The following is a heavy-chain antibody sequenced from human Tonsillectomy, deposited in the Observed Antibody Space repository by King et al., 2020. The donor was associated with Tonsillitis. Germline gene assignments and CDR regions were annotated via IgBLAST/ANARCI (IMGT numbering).Heavy chain of an antibody. J-gene: IGHJ4*02. V-gene: IGHV3-30*18. CDR1: GFTFSNYG. CDR3: AKGTAAFDFWSGYDY. CDR2: ISFDGKHK. Sequence: VQLVESGGSVVQPGRSLRLSCAASGFTFSNYGVHWVRQAPGKGLEWVAVISFDGKHKFYADSVKGRFTVSRDISNSTLYLQMNSLRAKEPAVYYCAKGTAAFDFWSGYDYWGQGTLVIVSS. D-gene: IGHD3-3*01.